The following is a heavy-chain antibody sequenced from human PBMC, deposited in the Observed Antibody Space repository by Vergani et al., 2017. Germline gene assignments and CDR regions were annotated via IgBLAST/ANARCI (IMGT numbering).Heavy chain of an antibody. CDR1: GYTFTGYY. CDR3: ARARVVAATRGGLGY. V-gene: IGHV1-8*02. J-gene: IGHJ4*02. Sequence: QVQLVQSGAEVKKPGASVKVSCKASGYTFTGYYMHWVRQAPGQGLEWMGWINPNSGNTGYAQKFQGRVTMTRNTSISTAYMELSSLRSEDTAVYYCARARVVAATRGGLGYWGQGTLVTVSS. D-gene: IGHD2-15*01. CDR2: INPNSGNT.